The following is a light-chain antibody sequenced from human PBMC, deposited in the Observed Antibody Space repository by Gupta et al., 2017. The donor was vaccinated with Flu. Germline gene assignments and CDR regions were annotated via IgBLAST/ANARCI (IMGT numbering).Light chain of an antibody. V-gene: IGKV1-39*01. CDR3: QQSYSNPRIT. J-gene: IGKJ5*01. Sequence: DIQMTQSPSSLSASVGDRVTITCRASQSISSYLNWYQQKPGKAPKLLIYAASSLQSGVPSRFSGSGSGTDFTLTISSRQPEDFATYYCQQSYSNPRITFGQGTRLEIK. CDR1: QSISSY. CDR2: AAS.